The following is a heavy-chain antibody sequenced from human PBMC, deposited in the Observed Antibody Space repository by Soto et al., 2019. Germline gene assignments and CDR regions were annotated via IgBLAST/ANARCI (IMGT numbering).Heavy chain of an antibody. CDR2: IKQDGSEK. Sequence: EVQLVESGGGLVQPGGSLRLSCAASGFTFSSYWMSWVRQAPGKGLGWVANIKQDGSEKYYVDSVKGRFTISRDNAKNSLYLQMNSLRAEDTAVYYCAREGGYGDYVFDYWGKGTLVTVSS. V-gene: IGHV3-7*01. J-gene: IGHJ4*02. D-gene: IGHD4-17*01. CDR1: GFTFSSYW. CDR3: AREGGYGDYVFDY.